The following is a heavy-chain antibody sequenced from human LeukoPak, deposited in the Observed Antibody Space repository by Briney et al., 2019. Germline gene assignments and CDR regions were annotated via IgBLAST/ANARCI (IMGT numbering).Heavy chain of an antibody. D-gene: IGHD2-21*02. CDR1: GGSIDTAGYF. V-gene: IGHV4-31*03. CDR3: ARDRAVVTAVGGRYYGMDV. Sequence: SQTLSLTCTVSGGSIDTAGYFWSWIRQHPGKGLEWIGDIRYSVRTNYNPSLKSRVTISLDTSKNQFSLKLSSVTVADTAVYYCARDRAVVTAVGGRYYGMDVWGQGTTVTVSS. J-gene: IGHJ6*02. CDR2: IRYSVRT.